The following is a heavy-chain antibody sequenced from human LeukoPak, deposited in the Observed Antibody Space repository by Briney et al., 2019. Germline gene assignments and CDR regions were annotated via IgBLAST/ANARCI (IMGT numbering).Heavy chain of an antibody. Sequence: PGGSLRLSCAASGFTFSSYAMHWVRQAPGKGLEYVSAISSNGGSTYYANSVKGRFTISRDNSKNTLYLQMGSLRAEDMAVYYCARDPHGGIAAAGTGAFDIWGQGTMVTVSS. J-gene: IGHJ3*02. V-gene: IGHV3-64*01. CDR3: ARDPHGGIAAAGTGAFDI. CDR2: ISSNGGST. CDR1: GFTFSSYA. D-gene: IGHD6-13*01.